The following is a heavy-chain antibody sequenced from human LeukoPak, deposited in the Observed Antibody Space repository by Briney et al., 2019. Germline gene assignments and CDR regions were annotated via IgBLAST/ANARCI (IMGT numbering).Heavy chain of an antibody. J-gene: IGHJ4*02. V-gene: IGHV4-34*01. CDR2: INHSGST. D-gene: IGHD3-9*01. Sequence: SETLSLTCAVYGGSFIGYYWSWIRQSPGKGLEWIGEINHSGSTNYNPSLKSRVTISVDTSKNQFSLKLSSVTAADTAVYYCATIYSLRYFDWLLGRDYWGQGTLVTVSS. CDR3: ATIYSLRYFDWLLGRDY. CDR1: GGSFIGYY.